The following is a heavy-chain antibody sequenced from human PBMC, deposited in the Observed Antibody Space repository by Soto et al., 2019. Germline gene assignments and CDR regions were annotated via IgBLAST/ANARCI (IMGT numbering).Heavy chain of an antibody. D-gene: IGHD3-22*01. V-gene: IGHV4-30-4*08. CDR1: GGSISSGDYY. CDR3: ARLGGYYQAFDS. J-gene: IGHJ4*02. Sequence: SETLSLTCTVSGGSISSGDYYWSWIRQHPGKGLEWIGYIYYTGTTKYNPSLKSRVTISVDSSKNQFSLKLDSVTAADTAVYYCARLGGYYQAFDSWGQGTLVTVSS. CDR2: IYYTGTT.